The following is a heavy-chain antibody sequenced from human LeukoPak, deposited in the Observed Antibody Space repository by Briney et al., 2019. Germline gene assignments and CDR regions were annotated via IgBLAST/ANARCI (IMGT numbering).Heavy chain of an antibody. V-gene: IGHV3-23*01. CDR3: AKDLGPYCGGDCPGEFDY. D-gene: IGHD2-21*01. J-gene: IGHJ4*02. CDR1: GFTVSSNY. Sequence: PGGSLRLSCAASGFTVSSNYMSWVRQAPGKGLEWVSAISGSGGSTYYADSVKGRFTISRDNSKNTLYLQMNSLRAEDTAVYYCAKDLGPYCGGDCPGEFDYWGQGTLVTVSS. CDR2: ISGSGGST.